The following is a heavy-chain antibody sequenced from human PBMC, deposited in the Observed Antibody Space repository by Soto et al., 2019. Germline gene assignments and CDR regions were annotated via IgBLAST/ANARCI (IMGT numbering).Heavy chain of an antibody. CDR3: ATGYDFWSGYYPA. CDR2: IYYSGST. V-gene: IGHV4-61*01. CDR1: GGSVSSGSYY. D-gene: IGHD3-3*01. Sequence: QVQLQESGPGLVKPSETLSLTCTVSGGSVSSGSYYWSWIRQPPGKGLEWIGYIYYSGSTNYNPSLKSRVTISVDTSKNQFSLKLSSVTAADTAVYYCATGYDFWSGYYPAWGQGTLVTVSS. J-gene: IGHJ5*02.